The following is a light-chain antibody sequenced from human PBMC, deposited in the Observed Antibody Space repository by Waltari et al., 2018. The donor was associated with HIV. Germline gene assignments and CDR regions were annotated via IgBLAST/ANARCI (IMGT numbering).Light chain of an antibody. J-gene: IGKJ4*01. Sequence: DIVMTQSPDSLAVSLGERATINCTSSQTLLYISNNENCLAWYQQKPGQSPKLLIYWASTRESGVPERFSGSGSGTVFTLTISSLQAEDVAVYYCQQYYSTPVTFGGGTKVEIK. CDR2: WAS. CDR1: QTLLYISNNENC. V-gene: IGKV4-1*01. CDR3: QQYYSTPVT.